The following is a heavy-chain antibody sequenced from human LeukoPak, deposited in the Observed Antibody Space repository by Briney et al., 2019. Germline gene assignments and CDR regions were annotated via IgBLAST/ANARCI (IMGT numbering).Heavy chain of an antibody. CDR2: INSDGSST. V-gene: IGHV3-74*01. J-gene: IGHJ6*03. Sequence: GGSLRLSCAASGFTFSSYWMHWVRQAPGKGLVWVSRINSDGSSTTYADSVKGRFTITRDNAKNTLFLQMNSLRADDTAVYYCARDPLGYYYMDVWGKGTTVTISS. CDR1: GFTFSSYW. CDR3: ARDPLGYYYMDV.